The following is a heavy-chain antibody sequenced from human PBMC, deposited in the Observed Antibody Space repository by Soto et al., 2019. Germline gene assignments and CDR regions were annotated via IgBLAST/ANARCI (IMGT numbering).Heavy chain of an antibody. J-gene: IGHJ6*02. CDR2: LHSGGDT. CDR1: GIPVSSNY. Sequence: EVQVVESGGGLVQPGGSLRLSCVASGIPVSSNYMTWVRQAPGKGLEWVSVLHSGGDTYYANSVKGRFTISRHDSTNTLYLQMNSLTPEDTAVYYCARDGPYYYASRMDVWGQGTTVTVSS. CDR3: ARDGPYYYASRMDV. D-gene: IGHD3-10*01. V-gene: IGHV3-53*04.